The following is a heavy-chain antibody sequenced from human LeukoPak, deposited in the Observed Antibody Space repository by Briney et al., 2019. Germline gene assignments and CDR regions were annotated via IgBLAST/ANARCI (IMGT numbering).Heavy chain of an antibody. V-gene: IGHV1-69*06. Sequence: ASVKVSCKASGGTFSSYAISWVRQAPGQGLEWMGGIIPIFGTANYAQKFQGRVTITADKSTSTAYMGLSSLRSEDTAVYYCARDGCSSTSCYMDYWGQGTLVTVSS. J-gene: IGHJ4*02. CDR1: GGTFSSYA. D-gene: IGHD2-2*02. CDR2: IIPIFGTA. CDR3: ARDGCSSTSCYMDY.